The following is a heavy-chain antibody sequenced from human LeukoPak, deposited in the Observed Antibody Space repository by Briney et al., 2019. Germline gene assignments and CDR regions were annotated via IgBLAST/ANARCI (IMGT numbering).Heavy chain of an antibody. CDR3: ARHGGYAYAFDI. CDR1: GGSISSSSYY. V-gene: IGHV4-39*01. J-gene: IGHJ3*02. D-gene: IGHD1-26*01. CDR2: IYYSGST. Sequence: SETLSLTCTVPGGSISSSSYYWGWIRQPPGKGLEWIGSIYYSGSTYYNPSLKSRVTISVDTSKNQFSLKLSSVTAADRAVYYCARHGGYAYAFDIWGQGTTVTVSS.